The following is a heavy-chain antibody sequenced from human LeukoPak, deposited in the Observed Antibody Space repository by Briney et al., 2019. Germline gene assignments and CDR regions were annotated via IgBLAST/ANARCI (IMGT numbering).Heavy chain of an antibody. CDR1: GFTFSSYG. CDR2: IWYDGSNK. J-gene: IGHJ4*02. Sequence: GGSLRLSCAASGFTFSSYGVHWVRQAPGKGLEWVAVIWYDGSNKYYADSVKGRFTISRDNSKNTLYLQMNSLRAEDTAVYYCASITSYSSGRPFMSYWGQGTLVTVSS. CDR3: ASITSYSSGRPFMSY. V-gene: IGHV3-33*01. D-gene: IGHD6-19*01.